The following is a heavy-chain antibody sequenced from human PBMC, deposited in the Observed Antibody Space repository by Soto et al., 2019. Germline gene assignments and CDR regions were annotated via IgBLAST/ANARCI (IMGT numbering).Heavy chain of an antibody. CDR1: GGSILDSTYY. V-gene: IGHV4-39*02. D-gene: IGHD3-22*01. Sequence: SETLSLTCTVSGGSILDSTYYWAWIRQSPGKGLEWIGTIFYSGGTFYTPSLKSRVTMSVDTSNNQFSLKLSSVTAADTAVYYCARVRREYDNSGPVDYWGQGTLVTVSS. J-gene: IGHJ4*02. CDR2: IFYSGGT. CDR3: ARVRREYDNSGPVDY.